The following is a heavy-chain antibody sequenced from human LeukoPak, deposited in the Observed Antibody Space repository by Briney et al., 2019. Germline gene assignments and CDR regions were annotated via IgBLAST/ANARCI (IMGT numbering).Heavy chain of an antibody. CDR1: GFTFSSYA. V-gene: IGHV3-23*01. Sequence: GGSLRLSCAASGFTFSSYAMSWVRQAPGKGLEWVSAISGSGGSTYYADSVKGRFTISRDNSKNTLYLQMNSLRAEDTAVYYCAKDSLRDGYDYYYYGMDVWGQGTTVTVSS. CDR3: AKDSLRDGYDYYYYGMDV. D-gene: IGHD5-24*01. J-gene: IGHJ6*02. CDR2: ISGSGGST.